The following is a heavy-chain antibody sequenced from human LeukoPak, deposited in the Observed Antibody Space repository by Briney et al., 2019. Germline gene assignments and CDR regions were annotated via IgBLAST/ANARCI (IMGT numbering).Heavy chain of an antibody. J-gene: IGHJ4*02. CDR1: GFTFSSYE. CDR3: AREGCSSTSCYDY. V-gene: IGHV3-48*03. CDR2: ISSSASTI. D-gene: IGHD2-2*01. Sequence: PGGSLRLSCAASGFTFSSYEMNWVRQAPGKGLEWVSYISSSASTIYYADSVKGRFTISRDNAKSSLYLQMNSLRAEDTAVYYCAREGCSSTSCYDYWGQGTLLTVSS.